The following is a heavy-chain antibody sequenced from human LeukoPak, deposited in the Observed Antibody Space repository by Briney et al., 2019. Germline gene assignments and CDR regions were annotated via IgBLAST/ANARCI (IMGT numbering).Heavy chain of an antibody. D-gene: IGHD3-10*01. J-gene: IGHJ3*02. CDR1: GGSFSGYH. V-gene: IGHV4-59*10. Sequence: PSETLSLTCAVYGGSFSGYHWSWIRQPPGKGLEWIGRIYTSGSTNYNPSLKSRVTMSVDASKNQFSLKLSSVTAADTAVYYCARDRGWFGELLENDAFDIWGQGTMVTVSS. CDR3: ARDRGWFGELLENDAFDI. CDR2: IYTSGST.